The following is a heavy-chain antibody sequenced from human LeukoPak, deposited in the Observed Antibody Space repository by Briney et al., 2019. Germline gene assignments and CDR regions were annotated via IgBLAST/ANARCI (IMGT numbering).Heavy chain of an antibody. V-gene: IGHV4-39*01. CDR2: IYYSGST. CDR3: ARHEYSGSYYGLSWFDP. Sequence: SGTLSLTCTVSGGSISSSGYYWGWVRQPPGKGLEWIASIYYSGSTYYNPSLKSRVTISVDTSKNQLSLKLSSLTAADTAVYYCARHEYSGSYYGLSWFDPWGQGTLVTVSS. CDR1: GGSISSSGYY. D-gene: IGHD1-26*01. J-gene: IGHJ5*02.